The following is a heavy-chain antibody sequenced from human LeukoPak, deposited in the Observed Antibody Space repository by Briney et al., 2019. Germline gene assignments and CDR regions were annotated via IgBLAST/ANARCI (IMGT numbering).Heavy chain of an antibody. V-gene: IGHV4-59*01. D-gene: IGHD3-10*01. CDR2: IYFSGNT. Sequence: PSETLSLTCNVSGGSISNYYWSWVRQSPGKGLEWIGLIYFSGNTIYNPSLKSRVTILEDTSKNQFSLKLSSVTAADTAVYYCARHMVRGVNPLDYWGQGTLVTVSS. CDR1: GGSISNYY. J-gene: IGHJ4*02. CDR3: ARHMVRGVNPLDY.